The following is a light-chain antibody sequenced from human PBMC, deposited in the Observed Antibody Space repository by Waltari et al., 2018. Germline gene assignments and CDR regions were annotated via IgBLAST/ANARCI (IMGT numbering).Light chain of an antibody. J-gene: IGLJ3*02. Sequence: QSALTQPRSVSGSPGQSVTIPCPGTSRDVGNYNSFSWYQQYPGKAPNLMIADAYKRPSGVPDRFAGSKSGNTASLTISGLQTEDEADYYCCSYAGTYRWVFGGGTKLTVL. CDR1: SRDVGNYNS. CDR3: CSYAGTYRWV. V-gene: IGLV2-11*01. CDR2: DAY.